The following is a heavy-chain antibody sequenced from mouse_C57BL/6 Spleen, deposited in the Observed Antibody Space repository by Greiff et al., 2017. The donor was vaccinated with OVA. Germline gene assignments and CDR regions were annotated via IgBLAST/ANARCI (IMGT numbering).Heavy chain of an antibody. D-gene: IGHD2-5*01. Sequence: VQLKQSGAELARPGASVKMSCKASGYTFTSYTMHWVKQRPGQGLEWIGYINPSSGYTKYNQKFKDKATLTADKSSSTAYMQLSSLTSEDSAVYYCARSLYSKGYFDVWGTGTTVTVSS. CDR3: ARSLYSKGYFDV. J-gene: IGHJ1*03. V-gene: IGHV1-4*01. CDR1: GYTFTSYT. CDR2: INPSSGYT.